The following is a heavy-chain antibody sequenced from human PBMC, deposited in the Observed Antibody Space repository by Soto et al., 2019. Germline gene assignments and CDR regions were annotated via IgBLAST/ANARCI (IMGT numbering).Heavy chain of an antibody. J-gene: IGHJ6*02. CDR1: GGSVSRGSYY. CDR2: IYYSGST. V-gene: IGHV4-61*01. CDR3: ARDRKSRYYGMDV. Sequence: SETLFLTCTVSGGSVSRGSYYWIWVRQPPGKGLEWIGYIYYSGSTNYNPSLKSRVTISVDTSKNQFSLKLSSVTAADTAVYYCARDRKSRYYGMDVWGQGTTVTVSS.